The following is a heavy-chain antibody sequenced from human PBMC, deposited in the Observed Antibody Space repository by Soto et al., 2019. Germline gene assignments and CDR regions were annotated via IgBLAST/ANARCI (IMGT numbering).Heavy chain of an antibody. V-gene: IGHV1-18*01. Sequence: ASVKVSCKASGYTFTSYGISWVRQAPGQGLEWMGWISAYKGDTNYARNLRGRVTMTTDTSTNTAYMELRSLRDDDTAMYYCARDLDGSGSYYTDYWGPGTLVTVS. D-gene: IGHD3-10*01. CDR1: GYTFTSYG. CDR2: ISAYKGDT. CDR3: ARDLDGSGSYYTDY. J-gene: IGHJ4*02.